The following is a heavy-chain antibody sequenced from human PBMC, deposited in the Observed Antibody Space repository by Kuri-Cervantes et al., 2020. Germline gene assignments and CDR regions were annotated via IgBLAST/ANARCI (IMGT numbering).Heavy chain of an antibody. J-gene: IGHJ5*02. CDR1: GIPFDDNA. CDR2: ISSSSSYI. D-gene: IGHD6-13*01. V-gene: IGHV3-21*01. CDR3: AVQGGIAA. Sequence: GGSLRLSCAVSGIPFDDNAMYWVRQGPGKGLEWVSGISSSSSYIYYADSVKGRFTISRDNAKNSLYLQMNSLRAEDTAVYYCAVQGGIAAWGQGTLVTVSS.